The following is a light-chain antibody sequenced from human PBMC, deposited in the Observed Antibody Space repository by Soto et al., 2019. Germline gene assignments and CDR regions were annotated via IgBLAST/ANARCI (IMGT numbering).Light chain of an antibody. CDR1: SSNIGAGYD. J-gene: IGLJ3*02. CDR3: QSYDSSLTASV. V-gene: IGLV1-40*01. CDR2: GNT. Sequence: QSVLTQPPSVSGAPGQTVTISCTGTSSNIGAGYDIHWYQQLPGIAPKLIIYGNTKRPSGVPARFSSSRSGPSASLAITGLQAEDEADYYCQSYDSSLTASVFGGGTKLTVL.